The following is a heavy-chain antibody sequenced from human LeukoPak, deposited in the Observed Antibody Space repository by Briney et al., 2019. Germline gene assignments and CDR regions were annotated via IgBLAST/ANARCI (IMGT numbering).Heavy chain of an antibody. Sequence: ASVKVSCKASGYTFTNYDINWVRQATGQGLEWMGWMNPNSGNTGYAQKFQGRVTITRDTSISTAYMELSSLRSEDTAVYYCARGRNYYDSSGYYYEGDAFDIWGQGTMVTVSS. CDR1: GYTFTNYD. CDR3: ARGRNYYDSSGYYYEGDAFDI. V-gene: IGHV1-8*03. CDR2: MNPNSGNT. J-gene: IGHJ3*02. D-gene: IGHD3-22*01.